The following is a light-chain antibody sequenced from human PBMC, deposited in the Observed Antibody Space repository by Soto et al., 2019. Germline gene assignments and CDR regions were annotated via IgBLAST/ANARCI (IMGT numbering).Light chain of an antibody. Sequence: GDRVTITCRASRGISNYLAWYQQKAGKVPKFLIYDASTLQPGVPSRFSGSGSGTDFTLTISNLQPEDVATYYCQNYDSVPIAFGPGTRVDI. J-gene: IGKJ3*01. CDR1: RGISNY. CDR2: DAS. CDR3: QNYDSVPIA. V-gene: IGKV1-27*01.